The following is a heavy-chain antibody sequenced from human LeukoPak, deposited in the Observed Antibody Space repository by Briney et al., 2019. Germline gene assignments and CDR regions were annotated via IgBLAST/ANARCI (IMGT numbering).Heavy chain of an antibody. J-gene: IGHJ3*02. CDR1: GGSISSYY. CDR2: IYYSGST. D-gene: IGHD3-3*01. Sequence: SETLSLTCTASGGSISSYYWSWIRQPPGKGLEWIGYIYYSGSTNYNPSLKSRVTISVDTSKNQFSLKLSSVTAADTAVYYCATSYPYYDFWSGYYRRHDAFDIWGQGTMATVSS. CDR3: ATSYPYYDFWSGYYRRHDAFDI. V-gene: IGHV4-59*01.